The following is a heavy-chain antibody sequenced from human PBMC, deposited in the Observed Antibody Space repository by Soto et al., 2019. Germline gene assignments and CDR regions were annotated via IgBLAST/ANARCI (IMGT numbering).Heavy chain of an antibody. Sequence: SETLSLTCSVSGASISSGGFYWGWIRQFPGKGLEWLGYIHYNVNAYYNPSLESRITISVDTSKNHFSLELNSVTAADTAVYYCARSKGYNWNPASFDFWGQGTLVTSP. J-gene: IGHJ4*02. V-gene: IGHV4-31*03. CDR1: GASISSGGFY. CDR2: IHYNVNA. D-gene: IGHD1-20*01. CDR3: ARSKGYNWNPASFDF.